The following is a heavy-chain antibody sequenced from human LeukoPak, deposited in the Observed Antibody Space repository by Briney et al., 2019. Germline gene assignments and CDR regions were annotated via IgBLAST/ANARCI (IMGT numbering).Heavy chain of an antibody. Sequence: GGSLTLSCAASGFTFSTYSMHWVRQAPGKGLEWVSAISGSGDSTYYADSVKGRSTIPRDNSKNTLYLQMNSLRAEDTAVYYCAKGGLGSGYYKCFDYWGQGTLVTVSS. V-gene: IGHV3-23*01. CDR3: AKGGLGSGYYKCFDY. CDR2: ISGSGDST. D-gene: IGHD3-9*01. CDR1: GFTFSTYS. J-gene: IGHJ4*02.